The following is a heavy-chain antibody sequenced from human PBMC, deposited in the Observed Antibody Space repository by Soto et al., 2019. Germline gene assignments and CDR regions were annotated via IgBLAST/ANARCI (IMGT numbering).Heavy chain of an antibody. D-gene: IGHD5-18*01. CDR2: IYSSGST. J-gene: IGHJ4*02. Sequence: SETLSATCTNSGGSISNYYWNCIRQSPGKGLEWIGYIYSSGSTHYNPSLQNRVTISIDTSKNQVSLKVNSVTAADTAVYYCARDHPHSYGVYYFDYWGQG. CDR1: GGSISNYY. CDR3: ARDHPHSYGVYYFDY. V-gene: IGHV4-59*01.